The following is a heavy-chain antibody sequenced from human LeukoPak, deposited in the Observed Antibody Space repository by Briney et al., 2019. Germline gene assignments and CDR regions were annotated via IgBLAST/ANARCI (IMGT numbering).Heavy chain of an antibody. J-gene: IGHJ3*02. CDR3: TSHYYDSSEDAFDI. V-gene: IGHV3-73*01. Sequence: GGSLKLSCAAAGFTFSGSAMRWVRQASGKGLEWVGRIRSKANSYATTYDASVKGRFPISRDDSTNTAYLQMNSLKTEDTAVYYCTSHYYDSSEDAFDIWGQGTMVTVSS. CDR1: GFTFSGSA. D-gene: IGHD3-22*01. CDR2: IRSKANSYAT.